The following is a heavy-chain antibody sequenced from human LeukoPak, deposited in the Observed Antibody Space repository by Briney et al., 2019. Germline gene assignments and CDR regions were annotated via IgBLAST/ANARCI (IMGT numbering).Heavy chain of an antibody. CDR1: GGSISSSN. Sequence: ETLSLTCAVSGGSISSSNWWNWVRQTPGKGLEWVSAISGSGGSTYYADSVKGRFTISRDNSKNTLYLQMNSLRAEDTAVYYCAKSGWFGELGDAFDIWGQGTMVTVSS. J-gene: IGHJ3*02. D-gene: IGHD3-10*01. CDR3: AKSGWFGELGDAFDI. CDR2: ISGSGGST. V-gene: IGHV3-23*01.